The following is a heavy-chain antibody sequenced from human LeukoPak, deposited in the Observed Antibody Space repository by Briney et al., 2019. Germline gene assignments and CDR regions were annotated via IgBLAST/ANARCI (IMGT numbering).Heavy chain of an antibody. D-gene: IGHD2-2*01. V-gene: IGHV1-8*02. CDR1: GYTFTSYG. CDR3: ARHAAEVGGGFDP. CDR2: MNPNSGNT. J-gene: IGHJ5*02. Sequence: GASVKVSCKASGYTFTSYGISWVRQATGQGLEWMGWMNPNSGNTGYAQKFQGRVTTTRNTSISTAYMELSSLRSEDTAVYYCARHAAEVGGGFDPWGQGTLVTVSS.